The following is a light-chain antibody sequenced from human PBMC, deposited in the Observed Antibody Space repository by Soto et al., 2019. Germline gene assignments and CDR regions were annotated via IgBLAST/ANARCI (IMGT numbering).Light chain of an antibody. CDR3: CSYAGPRYV. CDR1: SSDVGGYNH. J-gene: IGLJ1*01. V-gene: IGLV2-14*01. CDR2: AVT. Sequence: SELTKPASVSGSPGQSITISSTGTSSDVGGYNHVSWYQIHPGKAPKVVIYAVTSRPSGVSYRFSASKSGCTASLTISGLQAEDEADYYCCSYAGPRYVFGSGTKVTVL.